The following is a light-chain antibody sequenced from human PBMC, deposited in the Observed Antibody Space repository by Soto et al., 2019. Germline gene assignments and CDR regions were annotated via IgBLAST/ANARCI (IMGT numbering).Light chain of an antibody. CDR3: QSYDSSLSAPVV. CDR1: SSNIGAGYD. V-gene: IGLV1-40*01. CDR2: GNS. Sequence: QSVLTQPPSVSGAPGQRVTISCTGSSSNIGAGYDVHWYQQLPGTAPKLLIYGNSNRPSGVPDRFSGSKSGTSAALAITGLHAGDEGDYYCQSYDSSLSAPVVFGGGTKLTVL. J-gene: IGLJ2*01.